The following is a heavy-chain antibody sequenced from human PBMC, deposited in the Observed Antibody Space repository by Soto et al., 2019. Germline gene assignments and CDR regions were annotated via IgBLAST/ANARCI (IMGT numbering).Heavy chain of an antibody. CDR2: ISAYNGNT. CDR1: GYTFTSYF. D-gene: IGHD1-26*01. Sequence: ASVKVSCNASGYTFTSYFISWVRQAPGQGLEWMGWISAYNGNTNYAQKLQGRVTMTTDTSTSTAYMELRSLRSDDTAVYYCARTGGVRYYYGMDVWGQGTTVTVSS. V-gene: IGHV1-18*01. CDR3: ARTGGVRYYYGMDV. J-gene: IGHJ6*02.